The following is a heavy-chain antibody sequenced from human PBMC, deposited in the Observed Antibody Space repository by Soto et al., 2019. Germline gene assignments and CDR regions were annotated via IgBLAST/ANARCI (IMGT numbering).Heavy chain of an antibody. D-gene: IGHD2-15*01. CDR3: ANLYGGSPIFIRSDYDYYGMDV. V-gene: IGHV3-23*01. Sequence: AGSLRLSCAASGFTFSSYAMSWVRQAPGQGLEWDSAISGSGGSTYYADSVKGRSTISRDNSKNTLYLQMNSLRAEDTAVYYCANLYGGSPIFIRSDYDYYGMDVWGQGTTVTVSS. J-gene: IGHJ6*02. CDR2: ISGSGGST. CDR1: GFTFSSYA.